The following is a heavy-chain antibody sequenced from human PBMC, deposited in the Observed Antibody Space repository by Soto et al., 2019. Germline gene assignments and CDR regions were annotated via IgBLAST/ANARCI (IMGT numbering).Heavy chain of an antibody. D-gene: IGHD6-13*01. CDR3: ARDQRKQQLESGMDV. CDR1: GFTFSSYG. V-gene: IGHV3-21*01. J-gene: IGHJ6*02. CDR2: ISSSSSYI. Sequence: GGSLRLSCAASGFTFSSYGMNWVRQAPGKGLEWVSSISSSSSYIYYADSVKGRFTISRDNAKNSLYLQMNSLRAEDTAVYYCARDQRKQQLESGMDVWGQGTTVTVSS.